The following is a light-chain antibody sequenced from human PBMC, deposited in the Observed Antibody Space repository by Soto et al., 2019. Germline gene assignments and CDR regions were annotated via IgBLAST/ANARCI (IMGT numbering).Light chain of an antibody. Sequence: EIVLTQSPGTLSLSPGERATLSCRASQSVSSSYLAWYQQNPGQPPRLLIYGASSMATGIPDRFSGSGSGTDFTLTISRLEPEDFAVFYCQHYDSLPITFGQGTRLETK. CDR2: GAS. CDR1: QSVSSSY. J-gene: IGKJ5*01. V-gene: IGKV3-20*01. CDR3: QHYDSLPIT.